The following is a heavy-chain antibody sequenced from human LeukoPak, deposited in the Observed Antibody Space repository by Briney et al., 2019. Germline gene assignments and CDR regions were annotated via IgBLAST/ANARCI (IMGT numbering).Heavy chain of an antibody. V-gene: IGHV4-59*08. CDR1: GGSISRYY. Sequence: PSETLSLTCTVSGGSISRYYWSWIRQPPGKGLEWIGYIYYSGSTNYNPSLKSRVIISVDTSKNQFSLKLSSVTAADTAVYYCARRIAVAGPFDYWGQGTLVTVSS. D-gene: IGHD6-19*01. J-gene: IGHJ4*02. CDR3: ARRIAVAGPFDY. CDR2: IYYSGST.